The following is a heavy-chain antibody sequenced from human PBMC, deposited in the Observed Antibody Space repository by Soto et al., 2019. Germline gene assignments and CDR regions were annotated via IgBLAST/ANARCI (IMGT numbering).Heavy chain of an antibody. Sequence: ASVKVSCKASGYRFTGYGLHWVRQAPGQGLQWMGWINPKSGATDYAQKFQGRVTMTREMSTNTAYLELSGLRSDDTAEDTAVHYCAKSIFGGDEYFQYGLDVWGPGTSATVSS. D-gene: IGHD2-21*02. CDR1: GYRFTGYG. CDR3: VHYCAKSIFGGDEYFQYGLDV. J-gene: IGHJ6*02. V-gene: IGHV1-2*02. CDR2: INPKSGAT.